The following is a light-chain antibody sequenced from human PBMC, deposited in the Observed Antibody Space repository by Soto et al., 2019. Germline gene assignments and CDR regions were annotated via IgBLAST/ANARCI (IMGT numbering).Light chain of an antibody. CDR2: MKN. CDR1: SSNIGSNY. J-gene: IGLJ2*01. Sequence: QAVVTQSPSVSGTPGQRVTISCSGSSSNIGSNYVYWYQQLPGTAPKLLIYMKNQRPSGVPDRFSGSKSGTSASLAISGLRSEDEADYYCAAWDDSLSGPIFGGGTKVTVL. CDR3: AAWDDSLSGPI. V-gene: IGLV1-47*01.